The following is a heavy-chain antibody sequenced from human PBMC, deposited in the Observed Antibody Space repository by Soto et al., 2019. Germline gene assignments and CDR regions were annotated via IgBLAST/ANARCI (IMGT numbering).Heavy chain of an antibody. D-gene: IGHD2-2*01. CDR2: INPNGGST. V-gene: IGHV1-46*01. Sequence: GASVKVSCKASGYTFINYYIHWVRQAPGQGLEWMGVINPNGGSTVYAQKFQGRVTLTRDTSTSTVYVELSSLRSDDTAVYYCARMPHQDLFDFSDQGTLVIGSS. CDR1: GYTFINYY. J-gene: IGHJ5*01. CDR3: ARMPHQDLFDF.